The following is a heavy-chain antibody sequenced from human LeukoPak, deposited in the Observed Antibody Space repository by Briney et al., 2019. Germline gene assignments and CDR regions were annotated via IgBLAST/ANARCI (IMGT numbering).Heavy chain of an antibody. J-gene: IGHJ4*02. CDR2: IYYSGNT. V-gene: IGHV4-39*01. CDR3: ARMTMVTTYFDY. CDR1: GGSISSSSYY. Sequence: SETLSLTCTVSGGSISSSSYYWGWIRQPPGKGLGWIGSIYYSGNTYYNPSLKSRVTISVDTSKNQFSLKLSSVTAADTAVYYCARMTMVTTYFDYWGQGTLVTVSS. D-gene: IGHD4-17*01.